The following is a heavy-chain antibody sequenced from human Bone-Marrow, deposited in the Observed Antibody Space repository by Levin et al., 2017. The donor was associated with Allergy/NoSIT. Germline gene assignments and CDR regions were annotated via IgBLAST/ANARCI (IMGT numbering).Heavy chain of an antibody. V-gene: IGHV3-74*01. Sequence: GGSLRLSCVASGFTFSSYWMHWVRQAPGKGLVWVSRINSDGNSTSFADSVKGRFTISRDNAKNTLYLQMNSLRAEDTAVYYCARGYSSNYRIDYWGQGTLVTVSS. CDR2: INSDGNST. CDR3: ARGYSSNYRIDY. J-gene: IGHJ4*02. D-gene: IGHD6-13*01. CDR1: GFTFSSYW.